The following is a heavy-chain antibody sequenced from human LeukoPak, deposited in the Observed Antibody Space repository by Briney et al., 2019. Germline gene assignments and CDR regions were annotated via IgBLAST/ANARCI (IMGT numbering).Heavy chain of an antibody. CDR2: IIPIFGTA. CDR3: ARAADCSGGSCYLNWFDP. V-gene: IGHV1-69*01. Sequence: SVKVSCKASGGTFSSYAISWVRQAPGQGLEWMGGIIPIFGTANYAQKFQGRVTITADESTSTAYMELSSLTSEDTAVYYCARAADCSGGSCYLNWFDPWGQGTLVTVSS. CDR1: GGTFSSYA. J-gene: IGHJ5*02. D-gene: IGHD2-15*01.